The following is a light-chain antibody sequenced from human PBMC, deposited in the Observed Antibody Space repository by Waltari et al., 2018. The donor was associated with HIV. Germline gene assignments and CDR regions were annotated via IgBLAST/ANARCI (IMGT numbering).Light chain of an antibody. CDR1: QSISTW. CDR3: QQYNTSSPWT. CDR2: KAS. V-gene: IGKV1-5*03. Sequence: IQMTQSPSAVSASVGDRINITCRASQSISTWLAWYQQKPGKAPKILVYKASSLESGVPPRFSGSGSGTEFTLTINNLQPDDFATYYCQQYNTSSPWTFGQGTKVDI. J-gene: IGKJ1*01.